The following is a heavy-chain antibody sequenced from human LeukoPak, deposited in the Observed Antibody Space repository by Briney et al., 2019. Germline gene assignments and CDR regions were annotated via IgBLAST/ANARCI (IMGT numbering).Heavy chain of an antibody. J-gene: IGHJ4*02. CDR2: ISYDGSNK. V-gene: IGHV3-30*18. D-gene: IGHD3-3*01. CDR3: ANLGGIFGVGGH. Sequence: GGSLRLSCAASGFTFSDYYMSWIRQAPGKGLEWVAVISYDGSNKYYADSVKGRFTISRDNSKNTLYLQMNSLRAEDTAVYYCANLGGIFGVGGHWGQGTLVTVSS. CDR1: GFTFSDYY.